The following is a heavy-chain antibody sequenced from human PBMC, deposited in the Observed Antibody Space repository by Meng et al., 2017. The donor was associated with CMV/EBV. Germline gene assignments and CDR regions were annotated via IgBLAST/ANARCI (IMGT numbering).Heavy chain of an antibody. CDR2: IYHSGST. Sequence: SETLSLTCTASGYSISSGYYWGWIRQPPGKGLEWIGSIYHSGSTYYNPSLKSRVTISVDTSKNQFSLKLSSVTAADTAVYYCARNPITMVRGVIRVAAFDIWGQGTMVTVSS. V-gene: IGHV4-38-2*02. D-gene: IGHD3-10*01. CDR3: ARNPITMVRGVIRVAAFDI. CDR1: GYSISSGYY. J-gene: IGHJ3*02.